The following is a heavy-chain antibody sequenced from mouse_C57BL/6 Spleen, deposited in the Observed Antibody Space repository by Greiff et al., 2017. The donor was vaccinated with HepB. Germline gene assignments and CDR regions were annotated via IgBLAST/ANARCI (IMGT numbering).Heavy chain of an antibody. CDR1: GYTFTDYE. CDR3: TVPPTVGAMDY. J-gene: IGHJ4*01. D-gene: IGHD1-1*01. Sequence: PVQQSGAELVRPGASVTLSCKASGYTFTDYEMHWVKQTPVHGLEWIGAIDPETGGTAYNQKFKGKAILTADKSSSTAYMELRSLTSEGSAVYYCTVPPTVGAMDYWGQGTSVTVSS. CDR2: IDPETGGT. V-gene: IGHV1-15*01.